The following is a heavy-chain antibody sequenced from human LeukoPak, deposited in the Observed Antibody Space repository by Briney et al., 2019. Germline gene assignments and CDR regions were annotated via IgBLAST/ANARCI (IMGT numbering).Heavy chain of an antibody. CDR1: GFTFSSYA. D-gene: IGHD3-3*01. J-gene: IGHJ6*02. Sequence: GGSLRLSCAASGFTFSSYAMSWVRQAPGKGLVWVSAISGSGGSTYYADSVKGRFTISRDNSKNTLYLQMNSLRAEDTAVYYCAKDNYDFWSGYPYYYYYYGMDVWGQGTTVTVSS. V-gene: IGHV3-23*01. CDR2: ISGSGGST. CDR3: AKDNYDFWSGYPYYYYYYGMDV.